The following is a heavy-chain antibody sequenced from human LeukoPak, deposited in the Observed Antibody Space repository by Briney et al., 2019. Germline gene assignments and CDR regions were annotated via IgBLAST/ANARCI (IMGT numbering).Heavy chain of an antibody. CDR1: GGSISSGGYY. CDR3: ARTLRGLRHYFDY. V-gene: IGHV4-30-2*05. Sequence: SETLSLTCTVSGGSISSGGYYWSWIRQPPGKGLEWIGYIYHSGSTYYNPSLKSRVTISVDTSKNQFSLKLSSVTAADTAVYYCARTLRGLRHYFDYWGQGTLVTVSS. D-gene: IGHD4-17*01. CDR2: IYHSGST. J-gene: IGHJ4*02.